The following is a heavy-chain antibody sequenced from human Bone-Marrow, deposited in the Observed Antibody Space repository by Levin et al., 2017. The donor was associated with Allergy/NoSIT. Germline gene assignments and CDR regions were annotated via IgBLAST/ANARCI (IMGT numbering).Heavy chain of an antibody. V-gene: IGHV1-69*13. Sequence: GASVKVSCKASGGTLSVYSIHWVRQAPGQGLEWVGGFIPIFETTNYAQKFQGRVTITVDESTTTAYMEVSSLKSDDTAVYYCVTDGHVSGRWFDPWGQGTLVTVSS. D-gene: IGHD1-26*01. J-gene: IGHJ5*02. CDR1: GGTLSVYS. CDR2: FIPIFETT. CDR3: VTDGHVSGRWFDP.